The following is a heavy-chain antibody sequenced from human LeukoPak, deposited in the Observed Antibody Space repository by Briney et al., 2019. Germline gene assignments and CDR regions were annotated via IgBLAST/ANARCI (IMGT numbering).Heavy chain of an antibody. V-gene: IGHV3-23*01. J-gene: IGHJ4*02. CDR2: ISGSGGST. CDR1: GFIFSSYA. CDR3: AKRGVVIRVILVGFHKEAFYFDC. Sequence: GGSLRLSCAASGFIFSSYAMNWVRQAPGKGLEWVSAISGSGGSTSYADSVKGRFTISRDNSKITLYLQMNSLRAEDTAVYYCAKRGVVIRVILVGFHKEAFYFDCWGQGALVTVCS. D-gene: IGHD3-22*01.